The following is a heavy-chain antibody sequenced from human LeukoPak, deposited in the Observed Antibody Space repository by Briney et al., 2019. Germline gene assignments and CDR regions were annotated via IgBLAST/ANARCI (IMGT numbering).Heavy chain of an antibody. CDR2: IIPIFGTA. CDR3: ARVSGYYDSSGYYHPLGFDL. Sequence: SVKVSCKASGGTFSSYAISWVRQAPGQGLEWMGGIIPIFGTANYAQKFQGRVTITADESTSTAYMELSSLRSEDTAVYYCARVSGYYDSSGYYHPLGFDLWGQGTLVTVSS. V-gene: IGHV1-69*13. CDR1: GGTFSSYA. J-gene: IGHJ5*02. D-gene: IGHD3-22*01.